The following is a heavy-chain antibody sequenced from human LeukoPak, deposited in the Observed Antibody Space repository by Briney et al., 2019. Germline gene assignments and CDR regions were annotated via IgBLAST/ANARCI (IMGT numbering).Heavy chain of an antibody. V-gene: IGHV4-4*09. CDR3: ARGRLTFELPDAFDI. J-gene: IGHJ3*02. D-gene: IGHD2-15*01. Sequence: SETLSLTCTVSGGSISSYYWSWIRQPPGKGLEWIGYIYTSGSTNYNPSLKSRVTISVDTSKNQFSLKLSSVTAADTAVYYCARGRLTFELPDAFDIWGQETMVTVSS. CDR2: IYTSGST. CDR1: GGSISSYY.